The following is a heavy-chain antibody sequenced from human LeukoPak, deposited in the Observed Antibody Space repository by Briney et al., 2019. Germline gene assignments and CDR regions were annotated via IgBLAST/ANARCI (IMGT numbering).Heavy chain of an antibody. D-gene: IGHD3-10*01. J-gene: IGHJ4*02. V-gene: IGHV1-3*02. CDR3: ARGRRLGFGEFYFDY. Sequence: ASVKVSCTASGYTFTSYAMHWVRQAPGQRLEWMGWSNAGNGNTKYSQEFQGRVTITRDTSASTAYMELSSLRSEDMAVYYCARGRRLGFGEFYFDYWGQGTLVTVSS. CDR1: GYTFTSYA. CDR2: SNAGNGNT.